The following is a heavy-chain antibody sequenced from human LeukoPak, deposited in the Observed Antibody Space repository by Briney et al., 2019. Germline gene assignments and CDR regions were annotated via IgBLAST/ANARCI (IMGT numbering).Heavy chain of an antibody. CDR3: ARVVVAATHLVYYYYMDV. CDR2: INHSGST. J-gene: IGHJ6*03. V-gene: IGHV4-34*01. D-gene: IGHD2-15*01. Sequence: PSETLSLTCAVYGGSFSGYYWSWIRQPPGKGLEWIGEINHSGSTNYNPSLKSRVTISVDTSKNQFSLKLSSVTAADTAVYYCARVVVAATHLVYYYYMDVWGKGTTVTVSS. CDR1: GGSFSGYY.